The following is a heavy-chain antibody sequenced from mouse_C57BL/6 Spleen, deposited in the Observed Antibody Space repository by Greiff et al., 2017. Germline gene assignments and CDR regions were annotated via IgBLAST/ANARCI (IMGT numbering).Heavy chain of an antibody. J-gene: IGHJ2*01. CDR3: ARSSTTTVVAFDY. CDR2: FHPYNDDT. CDR1: FYTFTTYP. V-gene: IGHV1-47*01. D-gene: IGHD1-1*01. Sequence: QVQLQQSGAEPFPPLAPSPPSFNSSFYTFTTYPIEWMKQNHGKSLEWIGNFHPYNDDTKYNEKFKGKATLTVEKSSSTAYLELSRLTSDDSAVYYCARSSTTTVVAFDYWGQGTTLTVSA.